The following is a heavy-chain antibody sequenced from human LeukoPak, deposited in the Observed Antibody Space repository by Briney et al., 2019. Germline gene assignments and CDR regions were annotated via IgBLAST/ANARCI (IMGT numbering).Heavy chain of an antibody. CDR3: VSPRGFSYGYFDY. J-gene: IGHJ4*02. V-gene: IGHV4-30-4*01. CDR1: GGSISSGDYY. CDR2: IYYSGST. D-gene: IGHD5-18*01. Sequence: SETLSLTCTVSGGSISSGDYYWSWIRQPPGKGLEWFGYIYYSGSTYYNPSLKSRVTISADTSKNQFSLTLGSVSATDTAVYYCVSPRGFSYGYFDYWGQGTLVTVSS.